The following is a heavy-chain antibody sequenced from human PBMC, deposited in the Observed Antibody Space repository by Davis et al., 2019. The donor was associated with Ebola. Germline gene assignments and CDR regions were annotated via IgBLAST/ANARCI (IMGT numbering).Heavy chain of an antibody. CDR2: IYYRGST. J-gene: IGHJ3*02. D-gene: IGHD3-16*01. V-gene: IGHV4-39*01. CDR3: ARHLGHDI. Sequence: SETLSLTCSVSGGYISVSSSYYWGWVRQPPGKGLEWIGSIYYRGSTYYNPSLKGRVSISVDTSKNQFSLNLTSVTAEDTAVYYCARHLGHDIWGPGTMVSVSS. CDR1: GGYISVSSSYY.